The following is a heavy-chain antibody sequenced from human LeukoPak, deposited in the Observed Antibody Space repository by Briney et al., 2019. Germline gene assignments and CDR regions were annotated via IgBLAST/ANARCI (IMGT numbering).Heavy chain of an antibody. CDR2: ISNGKT. D-gene: IGHD2-15*01. CDR3: VREAGYCAPVCVKTNWFDP. Sequence: GGSLRLSCAASGFPFSSHAMSWVRQPPGKGLEWVAAISNGKTYYADSVRGRFAISRDDSTNTVYLHMNSLRDEDTALYHCVREAGYCAPVCVKTNWFDPWGQGALVTVSS. V-gene: IGHV3-23*01. CDR1: GFPFSSHA. J-gene: IGHJ5*02.